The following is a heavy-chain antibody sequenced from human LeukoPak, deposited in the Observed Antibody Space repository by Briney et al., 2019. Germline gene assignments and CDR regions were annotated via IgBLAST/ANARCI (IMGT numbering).Heavy chain of an antibody. CDR2: IYYSGST. D-gene: IGHD3-3*01. J-gene: IGHJ4*02. Sequence: PSETLSLTCTVSGGSISSSSYYWGWIRQPPGKGLEWIGSIYYSGSTYYNPSLKSRVTISVDTSKNQFSLKLSSVTAADTAVYYCARGPINILEWLLYFDYWGQGTLVTVSS. CDR3: ARGPINILEWLLYFDY. V-gene: IGHV4-39*01. CDR1: GGSISSSSYY.